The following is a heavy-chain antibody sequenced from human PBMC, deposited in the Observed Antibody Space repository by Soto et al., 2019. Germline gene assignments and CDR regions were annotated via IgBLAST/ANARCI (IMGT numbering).Heavy chain of an antibody. CDR3: VKILATTATGY. Sequence: PGGSLRLSCAASGFTFSSYAMTWVRQAPGKGLEWVSSISASGGATYYADSVKGRFTMSRENSKNTLYLQMNSLRAEDRAVYYCVKILATTATGYWGQGTLVTVSS. CDR1: GFTFSSYA. V-gene: IGHV3-23*01. D-gene: IGHD2-15*01. CDR2: ISASGGAT. J-gene: IGHJ4*02.